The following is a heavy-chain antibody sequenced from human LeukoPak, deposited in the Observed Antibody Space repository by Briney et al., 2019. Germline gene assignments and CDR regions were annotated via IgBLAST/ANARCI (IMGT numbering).Heavy chain of an antibody. CDR3: ARRIRYFDRTYYYYYYYGMDV. J-gene: IGHJ6*02. CDR1: GGSFSGYY. D-gene: IGHD3-9*01. Sequence: SETLSLTCADYGGSFSGYYWSWIRQPPGKGLEWIGEINHSGSTNYNPSLKSRDTISVDTSKNQFSLKLSSVTAADTAVYYCARRIRYFDRTYYYYYYYGMDVWGQGTTVTVSS. V-gene: IGHV4-34*01. CDR2: INHSGST.